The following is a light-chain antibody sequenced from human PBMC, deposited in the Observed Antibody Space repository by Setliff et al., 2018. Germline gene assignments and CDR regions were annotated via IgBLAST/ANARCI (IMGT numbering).Light chain of an antibody. CDR3: SLYTSSSTFV. CDR2: DVT. J-gene: IGLJ1*01. CDR1: GSYHY. Sequence: QSVLTQPASVSGTPGQSITISCTGTGSYHYVSWYQQHPGKAPKLIIYDVTDRPSGVSNRFSASKSGNTASLTISGLQPEDEAHYYCSLYTSSSTFVFGTGTKVTVL. V-gene: IGLV2-14*03.